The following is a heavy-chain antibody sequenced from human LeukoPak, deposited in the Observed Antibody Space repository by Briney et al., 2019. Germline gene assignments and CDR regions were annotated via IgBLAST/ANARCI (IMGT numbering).Heavy chain of an antibody. D-gene: IGHD1-26*01. CDR3: ARDSGTYYPEY. CDR2: IWHDGSTE. J-gene: IGHJ4*02. V-gene: IGHV3-33*01. CDR1: GFTFSLYA. Sequence: PGRSLRLSCAASGFTFSLYAMHWVRQAPGKGLEWLAVIWHDGSTEDYADSVKGRFTISRDNSKDTLYLQMNGLRAEDMAVYYCARDSGTYYPEYWGQGTLVTVSS.